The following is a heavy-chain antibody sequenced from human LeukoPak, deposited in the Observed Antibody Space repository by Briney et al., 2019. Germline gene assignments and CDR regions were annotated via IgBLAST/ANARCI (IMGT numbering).Heavy chain of an antibody. V-gene: IGHV3-74*01. CDR1: GLLFSRFW. Sequence: GGSLRLSCAASGLLFSRFWTHWPRQAPGEGVVCVARVKQDGTYRAYGDSVKGRFTNSIDNTIITLYLQMISLRVEDTARYYCVRDDYVYGFDYCGQVTVITVSS. D-gene: IGHD3-16*01. CDR2: VKQDGTYR. CDR3: VRDDYVYGFDY. J-gene: IGHJ4*02.